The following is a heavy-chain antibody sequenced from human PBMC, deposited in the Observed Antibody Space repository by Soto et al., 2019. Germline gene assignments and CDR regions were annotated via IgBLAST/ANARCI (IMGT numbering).Heavy chain of an antibody. Sequence: SETLSLTCAVYGGSFSGYYWSWIRQPPGKGLEWIGEINHSGSTNYKPSLKSRVTISVDTSKNQFSLNLSSVTAADPAVYYCSSPPVSSSCEYFQHWGQGTLVTVSS. CDR1: GGSFSGYY. D-gene: IGHD6-13*01. CDR3: SSPPVSSSCEYFQH. J-gene: IGHJ1*01. V-gene: IGHV4-34*01. CDR2: INHSGST.